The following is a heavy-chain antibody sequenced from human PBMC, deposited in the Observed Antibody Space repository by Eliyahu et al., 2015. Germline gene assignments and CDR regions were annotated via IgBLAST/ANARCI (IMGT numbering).Heavy chain of an antibody. D-gene: IGHD4-23*01. CDR2: IWYDGSNK. CDR1: GFTFSSYG. V-gene: IGHV3-33*01. CDR3: ARDYGGNSGSY. Sequence: GGGVVQPGRSLRLSCAASGFTFSSYGMHWVRQAPGKGLEWVAVIWYDGSNKYYADSVKGRFTISRDNSKNTLYLQMNSLRAEDTAVYYCARDYGGNSGSYWGQGTLVTVSS. J-gene: IGHJ4*02.